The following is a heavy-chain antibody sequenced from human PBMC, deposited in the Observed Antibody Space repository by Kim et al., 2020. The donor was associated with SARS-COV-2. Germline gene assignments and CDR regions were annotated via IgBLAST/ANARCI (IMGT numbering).Heavy chain of an antibody. CDR2: IWYDGSNK. V-gene: IGHV3-33*01. CDR1: GFTFSSYG. D-gene: IGHD3-10*01. CDR3: ARDPDAKVWFGELLSSYGMDV. J-gene: IGHJ6*02. Sequence: GGSLRLSCAASGFTFSSYGMHWVRQAPGKGLEWVEVIWYDGSNKYYADSVKGRFTISRDNSKNTLYLQMNSLRAEDTAVYYCARDPDAKVWFGELLSSYGMDVWGQGTTVTVSS.